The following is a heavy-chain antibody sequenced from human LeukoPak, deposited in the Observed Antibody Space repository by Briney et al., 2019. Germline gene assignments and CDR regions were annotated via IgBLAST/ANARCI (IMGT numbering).Heavy chain of an antibody. CDR3: ANTYALGNYYKGGFDP. CDR2: INPNSGGT. Sequence: ASVKVSWKASGYTFIDYYMHWVRQAPGQGLEWMGWINPNSGGTNYAQNSQGRVTMTRDTSIRTVYMELSRLRSDDTAVYYCANTYALGNYYKGGFDPWGQGTLVTVSS. V-gene: IGHV1-2*02. J-gene: IGHJ5*02. D-gene: IGHD3-10*01. CDR1: GYTFIDYY.